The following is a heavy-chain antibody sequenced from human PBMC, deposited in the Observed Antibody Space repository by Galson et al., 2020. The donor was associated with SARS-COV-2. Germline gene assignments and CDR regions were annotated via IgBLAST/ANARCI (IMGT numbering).Heavy chain of an antibody. J-gene: IGHJ4*02. CDR1: RFTLRSNY. Sequence: GGSLRLSCEASRFTLRSNYISWVRQAPGTRLESVSVIYSGGSTYYADSVKGRFTISRHNSKNTLYLQMNSLRAEETAVYYCARAYGDDYFDYWSQGTLVTVSS. CDR3: ARAYGDDYFDY. CDR2: IYSGGST. V-gene: IGHV3-53*04. D-gene: IGHD4-17*01.